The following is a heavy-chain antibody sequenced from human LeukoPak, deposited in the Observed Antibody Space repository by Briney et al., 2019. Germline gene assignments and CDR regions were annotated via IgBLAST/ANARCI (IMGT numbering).Heavy chain of an antibody. CDR3: ARRGWDRPFDY. CDR1: GDSISSSSYY. J-gene: IGHJ4*02. V-gene: IGHV4-39*01. D-gene: IGHD6-19*01. Sequence: SETLSLTCTVSGDSISSSSYYWAWIRQPPGKGLEWIGAIYSRGNTYYNPSLKSRLTIFIDTSKNQFSLKLRSVTAADTAVYLCARRGWDRPFDYWGQGTLVTVSS. CDR2: IYSRGNT.